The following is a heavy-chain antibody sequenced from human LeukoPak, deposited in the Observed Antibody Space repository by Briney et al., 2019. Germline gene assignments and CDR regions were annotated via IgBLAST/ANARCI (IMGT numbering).Heavy chain of an antibody. V-gene: IGHV1-2*02. CDR1: GYTFTVNY. J-gene: IGHJ4*02. D-gene: IGHD2-2*01. Sequence: ASVKVSCKPSGYTFTVNYLHWVRQAPGQGLEWVGWMNPNSGVTGYAQNFQGRVTMTRDTSISTAYMELSSLTPDDTAVYYCTRGAGTSWFDYWGQGSLVTVSS. CDR3: TRGAGTSWFDY. CDR2: MNPNSGVT.